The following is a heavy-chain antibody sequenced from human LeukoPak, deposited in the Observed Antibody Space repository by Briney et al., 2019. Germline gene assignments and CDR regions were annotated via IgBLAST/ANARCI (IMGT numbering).Heavy chain of an antibody. CDR1: GFTFSSYS. Sequence: KPGGSLRLSCAASGFTFSSYSMNWVRQAPGKGLEWVSYISSSSSTIYYADSVKGRFTISRDNAKNSLYLQMNSLRAEDTAVYYCARDQDTAVVLDAFDIWGQGTMVTVSS. CDR2: ISSSSSTI. D-gene: IGHD5-18*01. V-gene: IGHV3-48*01. J-gene: IGHJ3*02. CDR3: ARDQDTAVVLDAFDI.